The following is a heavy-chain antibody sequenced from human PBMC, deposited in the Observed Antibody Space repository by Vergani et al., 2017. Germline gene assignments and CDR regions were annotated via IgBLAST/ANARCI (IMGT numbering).Heavy chain of an antibody. J-gene: IGHJ4*02. D-gene: IGHD3-22*01. V-gene: IGHV3-33*01. Sequence: QVQLVESGGGVVQPGRSLRLSCAASGFTFSSYGMHWVRQAPGKGLEWVAVIWYDGTNKYYADSVKGRFTISRDNSKNTLYLQMNSLRAEDTAIYFCARENYDNYNGEYWGQGTLVTVSA. CDR1: GFTFSSYG. CDR3: ARENYDNYNGEY. CDR2: IWYDGTNK.